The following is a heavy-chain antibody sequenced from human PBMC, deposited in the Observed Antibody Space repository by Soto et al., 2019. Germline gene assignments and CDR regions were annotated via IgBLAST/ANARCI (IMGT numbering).Heavy chain of an antibody. CDR2: IYYTGIT. V-gene: IGHV4-59*08. J-gene: IGHJ4*02. CDR3: ATLPPRIVVVVLPIPS. CDR1: GASINNYH. D-gene: IGHD2-15*01. Sequence: SETLSLTCTVSGASINNYHWTWIRQPPGKGLEWIAYIYYTGITNFNPSLKSRVTISMDTSKNQFSLKLRSVTAADTAVYYCATLPPRIVVVVLPIPSWGQGTLVTVSS.